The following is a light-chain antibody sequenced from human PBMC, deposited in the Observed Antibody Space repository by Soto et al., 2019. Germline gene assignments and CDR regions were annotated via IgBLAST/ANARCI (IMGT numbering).Light chain of an antibody. J-gene: IGLJ1*01. CDR3: GSYSSDNTYV. Sequence: QSVLTQPASVSGSPGQSITISCTGTASDVGAYDYVSWYQQHPGTAPKLMIYEVTNRPSGVSDRFSGSKSGNTASLSISGLQADDEADYYCGSYSSDNTYVFGTGTKVPS. V-gene: IGLV2-14*01. CDR2: EVT. CDR1: ASDVGAYDY.